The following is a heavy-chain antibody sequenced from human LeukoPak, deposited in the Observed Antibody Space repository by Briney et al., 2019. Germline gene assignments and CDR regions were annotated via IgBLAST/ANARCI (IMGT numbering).Heavy chain of an antibody. CDR3: ARHQWVPAFDI. V-gene: IGHV4-59*08. CDR1: GESISGFY. Sequence: SETLSLICTVSGESISGFYWNWIRQSPGKGLEWIGYIYYTGNTNFNPSLKSRVAISIDTSKNQFSLKLSSVTAADTAVYYCARHQWVPAFDIWGQGTMVTVSS. D-gene: IGHD1-26*01. J-gene: IGHJ3*02. CDR2: IYYTGNT.